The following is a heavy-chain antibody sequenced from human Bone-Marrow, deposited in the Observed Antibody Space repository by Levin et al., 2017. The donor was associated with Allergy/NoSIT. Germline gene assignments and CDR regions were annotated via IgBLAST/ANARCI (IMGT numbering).Heavy chain of an antibody. J-gene: IGHJ6*02. D-gene: IGHD4-23*01. V-gene: IGHV4-30-2*01. Sequence: SETLSLTCAVSGGSISSGGYSWSWIRQPPGKGLEWIGYIYHSGSTYYNPSLKSRVTISVDRSKNQFSLKLSSVTAADTAVYYCARPQLRYGGNSYYYYGMDVWGQGTTVTVSS. CDR2: IYHSGST. CDR3: ARPQLRYGGNSYYYYGMDV. CDR1: GGSISSGGYS.